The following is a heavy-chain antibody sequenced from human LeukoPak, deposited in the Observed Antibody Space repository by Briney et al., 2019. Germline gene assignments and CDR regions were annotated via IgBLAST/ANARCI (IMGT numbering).Heavy chain of an antibody. Sequence: GGSLRLSCAASGFTFSSYWMHWVRQAPGKGLVWVSRINSDGSSTSYADSVKGRFTISRDNAKNTLYLQMNSLSAEDTAVYYCARDYSGSYGLDYWGQGTLVTVSS. J-gene: IGHJ4*02. D-gene: IGHD1-26*01. CDR1: GFTFSSYW. CDR2: INSDGSST. CDR3: ARDYSGSYGLDY. V-gene: IGHV3-74*01.